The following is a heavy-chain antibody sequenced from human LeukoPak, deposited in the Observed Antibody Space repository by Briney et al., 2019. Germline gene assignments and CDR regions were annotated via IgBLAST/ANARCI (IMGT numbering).Heavy chain of an antibody. J-gene: IGHJ4*02. Sequence: SETLSLTCTVSGGSISSGSYYWSWIRQPAGKGLEWIGRIYTSGSTNYNPSLKSRVTISVDTSKNQFSLKLSSVTAADTAVYYCARAVAVVPAAIYIGYFDYWGQGTLVTVCS. CDR1: GGSISSGSYY. D-gene: IGHD2-2*01. V-gene: IGHV4-61*02. CDR2: IYTSGST. CDR3: ARAVAVVPAAIYIGYFDY.